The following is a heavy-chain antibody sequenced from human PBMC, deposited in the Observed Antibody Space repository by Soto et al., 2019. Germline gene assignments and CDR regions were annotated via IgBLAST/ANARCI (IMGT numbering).Heavy chain of an antibody. D-gene: IGHD5-12*01. CDR2: ILCRDDTT. CDR3: TKGAWLDY. Sequence: EVQVLESGGDLVEPGGSLRLSCAASGFSFNTFDMSWVRQAPGKGLEWVSVILCRDDTTYYADSVKGRFTISRDTFKNTLHLQMNSLRVEDTALYFCTKGAWLDYWGQGTLVTVSS. CDR1: GFSFNTFD. V-gene: IGHV3-23*01. J-gene: IGHJ4*02.